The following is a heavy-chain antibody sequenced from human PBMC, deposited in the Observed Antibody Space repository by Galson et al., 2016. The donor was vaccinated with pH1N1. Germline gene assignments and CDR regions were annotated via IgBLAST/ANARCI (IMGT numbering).Heavy chain of an antibody. Sequence: LSLTCTVSADSIRSSFYFWAWIRQPPGQGLEWIGTIFYNGNTYYNPSLRSRVTISADMSKNQFSLKLTSVTAADTAIYYCVRHLALPESGIRNDPFDSWAQGILVTVSS. J-gene: IGHJ4*02. CDR1: ADSIRSSFYF. D-gene: IGHD6-19*01. CDR3: VRHLALPESGIRNDPFDS. V-gene: IGHV4-39*01. CDR2: IFYNGNT.